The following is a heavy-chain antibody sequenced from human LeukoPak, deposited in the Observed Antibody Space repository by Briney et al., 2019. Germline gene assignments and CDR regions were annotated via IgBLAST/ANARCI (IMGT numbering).Heavy chain of an antibody. CDR3: AKDDSAEMATIGGWFDP. V-gene: IGHV3-9*01. D-gene: IGHD5-24*01. CDR1: GFTFDDYA. J-gene: IGHJ5*02. CDR2: ISWNSGSI. Sequence: GGSLRLSCAASGFTFDDYAMHWVRQAPGKGLEWVSGISWNSGSIGYADSVKGRFTISRDNAKNSLYLQMNSLRAEDTALYYCAKDDSAEMATIGGWFDPWGQGTLVTVSS.